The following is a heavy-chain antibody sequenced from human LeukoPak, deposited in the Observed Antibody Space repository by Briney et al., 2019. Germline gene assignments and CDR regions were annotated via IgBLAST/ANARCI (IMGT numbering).Heavy chain of an antibody. D-gene: IGHD6-19*01. Sequence: SETLSLTCTVSGGSISSYYWSWIRQPPGKGLEWIGYIYYSGSTNYNPSLKSRVTISVDTSKNQFSLKLSSVTAADTAVYYCARWGVYSSGWGAFDIWGHETIVTVSS. J-gene: IGHJ3*02. CDR2: IYYSGST. CDR3: ARWGVYSSGWGAFDI. V-gene: IGHV4-59*01. CDR1: GGSISSYY.